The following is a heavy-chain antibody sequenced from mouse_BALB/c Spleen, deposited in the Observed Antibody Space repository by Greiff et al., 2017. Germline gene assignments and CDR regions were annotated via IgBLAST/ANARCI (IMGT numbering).Heavy chain of an antibody. CDR2: ISSGGSYT. CDR1: GFTFSSYG. Sequence: EVQGVESGGDLVKPGGSLKLSCAASGFTFSSYGMSWVGQTPDKRLEWVATISSGGSYTYYPDSVKGRFTISRDNAKNTLYLQMSSLKSEDTAMYYCARSHYYGWDYWGQGTTLTVSS. D-gene: IGHD1-2*01. J-gene: IGHJ2*01. CDR3: ARSHYYGWDY. V-gene: IGHV5-6*01.